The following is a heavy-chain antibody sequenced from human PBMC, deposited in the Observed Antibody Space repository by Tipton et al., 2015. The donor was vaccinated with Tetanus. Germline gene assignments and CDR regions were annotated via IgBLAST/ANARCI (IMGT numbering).Heavy chain of an antibody. Sequence: GSLRLSCAASGFAFSNFWMNWVRQAPGKGLEWVSSISSTSRYIYYADSLKGRFTISRDNAKNSVHLLMESLRADDTAIYYCATGITFDYWGQGALVTVSS. CDR3: ATGITFDY. CDR1: GFAFSNFW. J-gene: IGHJ4*02. CDR2: ISSTSRYI. D-gene: IGHD3-10*01. V-gene: IGHV3-21*01.